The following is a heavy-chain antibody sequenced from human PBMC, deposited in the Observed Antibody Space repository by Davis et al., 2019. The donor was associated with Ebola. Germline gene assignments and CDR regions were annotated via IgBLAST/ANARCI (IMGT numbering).Heavy chain of an antibody. J-gene: IGHJ4*02. CDR2: IRSKANSYAT. CDR3: TRRSNCTNSC. V-gene: IGHV3-73*01. D-gene: IGHD2-8*01. Sequence: GESLKISCAASGFTFSGSAMHWVRQASGTGLEWVGRIRSKANSYATAYAASVKGRFTISRDDSKNTAYLQMNSLKTEDTAVYYCTRRSNCTNSCWGQGTLVTVSS. CDR1: GFTFSGSA.